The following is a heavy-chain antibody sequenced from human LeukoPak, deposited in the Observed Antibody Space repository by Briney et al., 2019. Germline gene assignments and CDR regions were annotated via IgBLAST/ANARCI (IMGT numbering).Heavy chain of an antibody. CDR1: NDSISSVDYY. Sequence: PSETLSLTCTVSNDSISSVDYYWNWIRQPPGKGLEWIGYIFHRGGTSYNPSLKSRILFSVDTSQNQFSLKLNSVTAADTAVYNCVREILYCSGGSCYRGPFDNWGQGTLVTVSS. CDR2: IFHRGGT. D-gene: IGHD2-15*01. CDR3: VREILYCSGGSCYRGPFDN. V-gene: IGHV4-30-4*01. J-gene: IGHJ4*02.